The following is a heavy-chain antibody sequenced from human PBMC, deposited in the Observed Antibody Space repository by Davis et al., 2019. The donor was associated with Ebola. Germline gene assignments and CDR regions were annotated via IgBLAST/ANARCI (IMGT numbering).Heavy chain of an antibody. V-gene: IGHV1-2*04. Sequence: ASVKVSCKASGYTFTGYYMHWVRQAPGQGLEWMGWINPNSGGTNYAQEFQGWVTMTRDTSISTAYMELSRLKSDDTAVYFCASGGYCSNGVCPYFDYWGQGTLVTVSS. J-gene: IGHJ4*02. D-gene: IGHD2-8*01. CDR3: ASGGYCSNGVCPYFDY. CDR1: GYTFTGYY. CDR2: INPNSGGT.